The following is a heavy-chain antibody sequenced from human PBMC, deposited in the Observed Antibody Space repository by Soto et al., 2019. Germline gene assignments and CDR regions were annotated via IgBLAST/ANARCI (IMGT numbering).Heavy chain of an antibody. CDR3: AKSRGGGWGDWFDP. D-gene: IGHD3-16*01. CDR2: ISSSSSTI. Sequence: VLPMRLSCTASGFTISSYSMNLISKNTGKGLEWVSYISSSSSTIYYADSVKGRFTISRDNAKSSLYLQMNSLRADDTAVYYCAKSRGGGWGDWFDPWGQGTLVTVSS. CDR1: GFTISSYS. V-gene: IGHV3-48*04. J-gene: IGHJ5*02.